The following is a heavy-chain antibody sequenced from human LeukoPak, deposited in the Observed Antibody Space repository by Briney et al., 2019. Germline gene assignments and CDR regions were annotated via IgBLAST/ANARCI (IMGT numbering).Heavy chain of an antibody. CDR3: ATPYSSSWTAIREPDN. J-gene: IGHJ4*02. V-gene: IGHV4-39*01. Sequence: PSETLSLTCTVSGGSISSSDYYWGWIRQPPGKGLEWIGSFYYSGSTNYNPSLKSRVTIYVDTSKNQFSLKVTSVTAADTAVYFCATPYSSSWTAIREPDNWGQGTLVTVSS. CDR1: GGSISSSDYY. D-gene: IGHD6-13*01. CDR2: FYYSGST.